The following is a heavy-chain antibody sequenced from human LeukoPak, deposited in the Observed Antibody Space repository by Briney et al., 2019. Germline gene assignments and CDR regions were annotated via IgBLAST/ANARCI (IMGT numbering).Heavy chain of an antibody. D-gene: IGHD3-22*01. Sequence: SETLSLTCAGYGGSFSGYYWSWIRQPPGKGLEWIGEINHSGSTNYNPSLKSRVTISVDTSKNQFSLKLSSVTAADTAVYYCARERPHMIARRDAFDIWGQGTMVTVSS. V-gene: IGHV4-34*01. CDR3: ARERPHMIARRDAFDI. CDR2: INHSGST. J-gene: IGHJ3*02. CDR1: GGSFSGYY.